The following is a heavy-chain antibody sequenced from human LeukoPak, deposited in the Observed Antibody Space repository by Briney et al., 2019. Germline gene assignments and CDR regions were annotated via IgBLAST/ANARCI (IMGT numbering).Heavy chain of an antibody. CDR1: GGTFSSYA. Sequence: SVKVSCKASGGTFSSYAISWVRQAPGQGLEWMGGIIPIFGTANYAHKFQGRVTITPGESTSTASMELSSLRSEDTAVYYCARDPGGKVWGIWFDPWGQGTLVTVSS. CDR3: ARDPGGKVWGIWFDP. D-gene: IGHD4-23*01. CDR2: IIPIFGTA. V-gene: IGHV1-69*01. J-gene: IGHJ5*02.